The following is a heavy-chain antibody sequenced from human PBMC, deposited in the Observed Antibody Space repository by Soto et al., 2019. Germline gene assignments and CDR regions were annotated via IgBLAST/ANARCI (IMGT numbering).Heavy chain of an antibody. V-gene: IGHV3-23*01. CDR1: GFTFSSYA. J-gene: IGHJ3*02. D-gene: IGHD3-9*01. CDR3: VKVKLQYFDWPDAFDI. CDR2: ISGSGGST. Sequence: GGSLRLSCAASGFTFSSYAMSWVRQAPGKGLEWVSAISGSGGSTYYADSVKGRFTISRDNSKNTLYLQMNSLRAEDTAVYYCVKVKLQYFDWPDAFDIWGQGTMVTVSS.